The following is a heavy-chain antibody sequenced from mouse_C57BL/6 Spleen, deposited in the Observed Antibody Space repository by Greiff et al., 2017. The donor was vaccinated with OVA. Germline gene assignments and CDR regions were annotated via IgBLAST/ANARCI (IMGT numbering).Heavy chain of an antibody. CDR2: IDPETGGT. J-gene: IGHJ3*01. Sequence: VQLQQSGAELVRPGASVTLSCKASGYTFTDYEMHWVKQTPVHGLEWIGAIDPETGGTAYNQKFKGKAILTADKSSSTAYMELRSLTSEDSAVYYCTRWGLRLFAYWGQGTLVTVSA. CDR1: GYTFTDYE. V-gene: IGHV1-15*01. D-gene: IGHD2-2*01. CDR3: TRWGLRLFAY.